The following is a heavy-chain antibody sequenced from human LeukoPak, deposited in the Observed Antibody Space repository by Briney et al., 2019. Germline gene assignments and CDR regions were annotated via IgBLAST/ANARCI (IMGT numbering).Heavy chain of an antibody. Sequence: GGSLRLSCAATGVTFSSYWMSLVRQAPGKGLEWVANIKQDGSEKYYVDSVKGRFTISRDNAKNSLYLQMNSLRAEDTAVYYCARSMRSSTSLYYYYYGMDVWGQGTTVTVSS. CDR3: ARSMRSSTSLYYYYYGMDV. J-gene: IGHJ6*02. V-gene: IGHV3-7*01. CDR1: GVTFSSYW. D-gene: IGHD2-2*01. CDR2: IKQDGSEK.